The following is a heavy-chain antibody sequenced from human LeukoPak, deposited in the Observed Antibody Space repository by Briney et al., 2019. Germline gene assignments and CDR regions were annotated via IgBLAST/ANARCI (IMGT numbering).Heavy chain of an antibody. CDR1: GFTFDDYA. V-gene: IGHV3-9*01. J-gene: IGHJ4*02. Sequence: PGRSLRLSCAASGFTFDDYAMHWVRQAPGKGLEWVSGISWNSGSIGYADSVKGRFTISRDNAKNSLYLQMNSLRAEDTALYYCAKAPIVGASSGGPYYFDYWGQGTLVIVSS. CDR2: ISWNSGSI. CDR3: AKAPIVGASSGGPYYFDY. D-gene: IGHD1-26*01.